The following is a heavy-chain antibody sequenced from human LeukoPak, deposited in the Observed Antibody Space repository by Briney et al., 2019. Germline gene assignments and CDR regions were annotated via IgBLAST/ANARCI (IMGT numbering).Heavy chain of an antibody. Sequence: TSVKVSCKASGFTFTSSAMQWVRQARGQRLEWIGWIVVCSGNTNYAKKFQERVTITRDMSTSTAYMELSSLRSEDTAVYYCAAVDLWDTMGLEDAFDIWGQGTMVTVSS. J-gene: IGHJ3*02. V-gene: IGHV1-58*02. D-gene: IGHD3-10*01. CDR2: IVVCSGNT. CDR3: AAVDLWDTMGLEDAFDI. CDR1: GFTFTSSA.